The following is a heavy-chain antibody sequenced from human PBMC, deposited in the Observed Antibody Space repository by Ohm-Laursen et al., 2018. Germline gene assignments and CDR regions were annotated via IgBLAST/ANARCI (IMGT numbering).Heavy chain of an antibody. J-gene: IGHJ3*02. CDR3: AATWITVTIAFDI. CDR2: ISGSGGST. D-gene: IGHD4-17*01. V-gene: IGHV3-23*01. CDR1: GFTFSSYA. Sequence: SLRLSCTASGFTFSSYAMSWVRQAPGKGLEWVSAISGSGGSTYYADSVKGRFTISRDNSKNTLYLQMNSLRAEDTAVYYCAATWITVTIAFDIWGQGTMVTVSS.